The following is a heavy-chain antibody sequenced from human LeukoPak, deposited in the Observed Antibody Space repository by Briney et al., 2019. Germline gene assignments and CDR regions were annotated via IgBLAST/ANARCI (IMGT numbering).Heavy chain of an antibody. V-gene: IGHV3-74*01. Sequence: GGSLRLSCAASGFTFSSHWMHWVRQAPGKGLVWVSRINSDGRNINYADSVKGRFTISRDNAKNTLYLQMNSLRVEDTAVYYCTRGPPDGSGNYYPGDFWGQGTLVTVSS. CDR2: INSDGRNI. CDR3: TRGPPDGSGNYYPGDF. D-gene: IGHD3-10*01. CDR1: GFTFSSHW. J-gene: IGHJ4*02.